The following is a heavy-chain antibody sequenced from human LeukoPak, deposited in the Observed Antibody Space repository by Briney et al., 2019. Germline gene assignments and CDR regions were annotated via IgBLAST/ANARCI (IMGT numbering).Heavy chain of an antibody. CDR3: ARHRILITMVRGVMRDDAFDI. CDR2: INHSGST. Sequence: SETLSLTCAVYGGSFSGYYWSWIRQPPGKGLEWIGEINHSGSTNYNPSLKSRVTISVDTSKNQFSLKLSSVTAADTAVYYCARHRILITMVRGVMRDDAFDIWGQGTMVTVSS. CDR1: GGSFSGYY. J-gene: IGHJ3*02. V-gene: IGHV4-34*01. D-gene: IGHD3-10*01.